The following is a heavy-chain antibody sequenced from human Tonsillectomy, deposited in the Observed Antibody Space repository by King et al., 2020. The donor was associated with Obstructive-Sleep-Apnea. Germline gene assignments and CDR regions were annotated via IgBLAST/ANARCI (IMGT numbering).Heavy chain of an antibody. CDR3: ARLVGYCSSTSCLDY. Sequence: QLQESGPGLVKPSEALSLTCTVSGGSISSYYWNWIRQPPGKGLEWIGYISNSGSTNYNPSLKSRVTISVDTSKNQLSLKLNSVTAADTAVYYCARLVGYCSSTSCLDYWGQGTLVTVSS. J-gene: IGHJ4*02. V-gene: IGHV4-59*08. D-gene: IGHD2-2*03. CDR2: ISNSGST. CDR1: GGSISSYY.